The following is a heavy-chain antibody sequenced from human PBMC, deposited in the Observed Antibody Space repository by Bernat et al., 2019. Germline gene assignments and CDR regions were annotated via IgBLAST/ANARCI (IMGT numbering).Heavy chain of an antibody. D-gene: IGHD2-8*01. CDR3: ARDGLVYARSSYMDV. J-gene: IGHJ6*03. CDR1: GFTFSTYS. V-gene: IGHV3-21*05. CDR2: ISDVSSHI. Sequence: EVQLVESGGGLVKPGESLRLYCAASGFTFSTYSMNWVRQAPGKGLEWISYISDVSSHIYYADSVRGRFTISRDNAKNSLYLQMNSLRVEDTAVYYCARDGLVYARSSYMDVWGKGTTVTVSS.